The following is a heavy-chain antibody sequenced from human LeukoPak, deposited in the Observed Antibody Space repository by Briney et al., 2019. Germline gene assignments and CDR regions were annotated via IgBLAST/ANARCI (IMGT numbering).Heavy chain of an antibody. CDR3: ARGRRPYYDILTGYLHPKLTLNYYMDV. Sequence: ASVKVSCKASGYTFTSYDINWVRQATGQGLEWMGWMNPNSGNTGYAQKFQGRVTITRNTSISTAYVELSSLRSEDTAVYYCARGRRPYYDILTGYLHPKLTLNYYMDVWGKGTTVTVSS. CDR1: GYTFTSYD. CDR2: MNPNSGNT. D-gene: IGHD3-9*01. J-gene: IGHJ6*03. V-gene: IGHV1-8*03.